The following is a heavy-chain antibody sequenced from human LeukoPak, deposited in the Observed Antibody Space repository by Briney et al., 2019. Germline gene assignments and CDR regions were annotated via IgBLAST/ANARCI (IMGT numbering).Heavy chain of an antibody. V-gene: IGHV4-39*07. J-gene: IGHJ4*02. CDR1: GGSISSSSYY. CDR3: ARGGYGSSEFDY. D-gene: IGHD3-10*01. CDR2: IYYSGST. Sequence: SETLSLTCTVSGGSISSSSYYWGWIRQPPGKGLEWIGSIYYSGSTYYNPSLKSRVTISVDTSKNQFSLKLSSVTAADTAVYYCARGGYGSSEFDYWGQGTLVTVSS.